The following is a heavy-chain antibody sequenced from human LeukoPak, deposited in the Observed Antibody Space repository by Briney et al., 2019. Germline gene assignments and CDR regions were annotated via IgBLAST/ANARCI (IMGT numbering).Heavy chain of an antibody. CDR1: GYTFSDSY. V-gene: IGHV1-2*02. J-gene: IGHJ4*02. D-gene: IGHD1-26*01. CDR2: INPNNGGT. Sequence: GASLKVSCKGSGYTFSDSYIHWVRQAPGQSLEWMGWINPNNGGTNYAQKFQGRVTMTRDTYISTAYVELRSLTSDDAAVYYCAELGGSSDCWGQGTLVTVSS. CDR3: AELGGSSDC.